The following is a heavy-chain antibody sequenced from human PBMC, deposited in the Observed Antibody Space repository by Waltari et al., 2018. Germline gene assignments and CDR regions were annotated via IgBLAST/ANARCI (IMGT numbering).Heavy chain of an antibody. CDR3: ARGKGYGYFGDF. CDR2: IKQDGSEK. Sequence: EVQLVESGGGLVQPGGSLRLSCAASGFTFSSYWMSWVRQAPGNGLEWVANIKQDGSEKYYVDSVKGQFTISRDNAKNSLYLQMNSLRAEDTAVYYCARGKGYGYFGDFWGQGTLVTVSS. J-gene: IGHJ4*02. V-gene: IGHV3-7*04. CDR1: GFTFSSYW. D-gene: IGHD5-18*01.